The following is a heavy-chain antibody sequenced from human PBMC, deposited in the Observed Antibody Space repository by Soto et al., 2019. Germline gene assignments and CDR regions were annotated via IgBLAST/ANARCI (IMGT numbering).Heavy chain of an antibody. J-gene: IGHJ6*02. V-gene: IGHV1-8*01. D-gene: IGHD3-22*01. CDR3: ARTLSYDRSGYYYDYYHYGMDV. Sequence: QVQLVQSGAEVKKPGASVKVSCKASGYTFTNYDINWVRQATGQGLEWMGWMNPNSGKTGYAQKFQGRVTMTRKTSIRTAYMELSSLRSEDTAVYYCARTLSYDRSGYYYDYYHYGMDVWGQGTTVTVSS. CDR2: MNPNSGKT. CDR1: GYTFTNYD.